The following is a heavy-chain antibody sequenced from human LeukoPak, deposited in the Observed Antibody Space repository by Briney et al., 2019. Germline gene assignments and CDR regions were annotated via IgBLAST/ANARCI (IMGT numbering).Heavy chain of an antibody. J-gene: IGHJ2*01. D-gene: IGHD6-25*01. CDR1: GFTFSNAW. CDR3: TTDPSSGWKDCYFDL. V-gene: IGHV3-15*01. CDR2: IKSKADGGTT. Sequence: PGGSLRLSCAASGFTFSNAWMSWVRQAPGKGLEWVGRIKSKADGGTTDYAAPVKGRFTISRDDSKNTLSLQMNSLKTEDTAVYYCTTDPSSGWKDCYFDLWGRGTLVTVSS.